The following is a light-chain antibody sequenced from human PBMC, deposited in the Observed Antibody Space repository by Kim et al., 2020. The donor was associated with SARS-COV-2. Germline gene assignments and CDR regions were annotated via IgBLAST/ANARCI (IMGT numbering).Light chain of an antibody. CDR3: QQHGGSPPYT. CDR1: QTIFNRY. V-gene: IGKV3-20*01. Sequence: SPGSSAIRSCRASQTIFNRYLSGYQHNPGQAPRLLSYGGSRMPTGVPDRFSGSGSGTDFTLNISRLEPDDSAVYYCQQHGGSPPYTFGLGTKLEI. CDR2: GGS. J-gene: IGKJ2*01.